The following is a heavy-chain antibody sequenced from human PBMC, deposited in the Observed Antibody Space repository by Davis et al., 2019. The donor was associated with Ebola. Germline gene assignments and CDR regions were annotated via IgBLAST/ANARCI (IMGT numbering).Heavy chain of an antibody. CDR3: AREGPMATSLSGGMDV. J-gene: IGHJ6*02. CDR2: ISGSGGSA. Sequence: GESLKISCAASGFTFSSYAMSWVRQAPGKGLEWVSAISGSGGSAYYADSVKGRFTISRDNSKNTLYLQMNSLRAEDTAVYYCAREGPMATSLSGGMDVWGQGTTVTVSS. V-gene: IGHV3-23*01. D-gene: IGHD5-24*01. CDR1: GFTFSSYA.